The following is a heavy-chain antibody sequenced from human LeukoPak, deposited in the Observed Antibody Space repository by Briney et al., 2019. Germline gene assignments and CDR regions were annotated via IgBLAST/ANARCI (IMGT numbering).Heavy chain of an antibody. V-gene: IGHV4-61*02. Sequence: SQTLSLTCTVSGGSISSGSYYWSWIRQPAGKGLEWIGRIYTSGSTNYNPSLKSRVTISVDTSKNQFSLKLSSVTAADTAVYYCARERDFWSGSPFGWFDPWGQGTLVTVSS. CDR3: ARERDFWSGSPFGWFDP. J-gene: IGHJ5*02. D-gene: IGHD3-3*01. CDR2: IYTSGST. CDR1: GGSISSGSYY.